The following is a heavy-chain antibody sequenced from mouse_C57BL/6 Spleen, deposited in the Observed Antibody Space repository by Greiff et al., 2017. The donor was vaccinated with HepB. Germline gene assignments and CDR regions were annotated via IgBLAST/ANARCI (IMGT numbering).Heavy chain of an antibody. CDR1: GYTFTSYT. D-gene: IGHD1-1*01. CDR2: INPSSGYT. CDR3: ARAHYYGSSLYYYAMDY. V-gene: IGHV1-4*01. Sequence: QVQLQQSGAELARPGASVKMSCKASGYTFTSYTMHWVKQRPGQGLEWIGYINPSSGYTKYNQKFKDKATLTADKSSSTAYMQLSSLTSEDSAVYYCARAHYYGSSLYYYAMDYWGQGTSVTVSS. J-gene: IGHJ4*01.